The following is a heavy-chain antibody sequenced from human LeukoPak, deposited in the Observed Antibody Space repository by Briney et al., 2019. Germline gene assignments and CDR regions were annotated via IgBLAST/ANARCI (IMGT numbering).Heavy chain of an antibody. CDR1: GFTFSSYG. V-gene: IGHV3-30*02. Sequence: PGGSLRLSCAASGFTFSSYGMHWVRQAPGKGLEWVAFIRYDGSNKYYADSVKGRFTISRDNSKNTLYLQMHSLRAEDTAVYYCAKCGEWLATEYYYYYMDVWGKGTTVTISS. CDR2: IRYDGSNK. D-gene: IGHD6-19*01. J-gene: IGHJ6*03. CDR3: AKCGEWLATEYYYYYMDV.